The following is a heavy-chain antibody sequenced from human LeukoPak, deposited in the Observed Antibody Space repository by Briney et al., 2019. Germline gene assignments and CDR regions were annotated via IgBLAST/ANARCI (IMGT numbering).Heavy chain of an antibody. CDR1: GGTFSSYA. CDR3: ASGSVAATGYYYYYGMDV. J-gene: IGHJ6*02. CDR2: IIPIFGTA. Sequence: SVKVSCKASGGTFSSYAISWVRQAPGQGLEWMGGIIPIFGTANYAQKFQGRVTITADESTSAAYMELSSLRSEDTAVYYCASGSVAATGYYYYYGMDVWGQGTTVTVSS. D-gene: IGHD2-15*01. V-gene: IGHV1-69*13.